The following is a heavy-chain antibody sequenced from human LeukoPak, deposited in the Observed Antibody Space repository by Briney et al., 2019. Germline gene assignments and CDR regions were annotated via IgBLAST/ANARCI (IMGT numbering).Heavy chain of an antibody. Sequence: GGSLRLSCAASGFTFSSYSMNWVRQAPGKGLEWVSYISSSSSTIYYADSVKGRFTISRDNAKNSLYLQMNSLRAEDTAVYYCARGDDSSGTDYWGQGTLVTVSS. CDR3: ARGDDSSGTDY. V-gene: IGHV3-48*01. CDR1: GFTFSSYS. CDR2: ISSSSSTI. D-gene: IGHD3-22*01. J-gene: IGHJ4*02.